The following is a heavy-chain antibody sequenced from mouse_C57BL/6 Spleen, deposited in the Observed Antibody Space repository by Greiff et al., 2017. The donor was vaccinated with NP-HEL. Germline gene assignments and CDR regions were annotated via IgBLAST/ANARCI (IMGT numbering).Heavy chain of an antibody. V-gene: IGHV1-55*01. CDR2: IYPGSGST. Sequence: VQLQQSGAELVKPGASVKMSCKASGYTFTSYWITWVKQRPGQGLEWIGDIYPGSGSTNYNEKFKSKATLTVDTSSSTAYMQLSSLTSEDSAVYYCARRVPYYYAMDYWGQGTSVTVSS. CDR1: GYTFTSYW. CDR3: ARRVPYYYAMDY. J-gene: IGHJ4*01.